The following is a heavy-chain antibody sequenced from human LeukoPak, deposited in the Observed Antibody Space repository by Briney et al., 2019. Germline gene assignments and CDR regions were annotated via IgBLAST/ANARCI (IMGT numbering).Heavy chain of an antibody. V-gene: IGHV1-2*02. D-gene: IGHD6-6*01. J-gene: IGHJ4*02. Sequence: EASVRVSCKASGYTFTGYYMHWVRQAPGQGLEWMGWINPNSGGTNYAQKFQGRVTMTRDTSISTAYMELSRLSSDDTAVYYCARDDGIAALDYWGQGTLVTVSS. CDR3: ARDDGIAALDY. CDR1: GYTFTGYY. CDR2: INPNSGGT.